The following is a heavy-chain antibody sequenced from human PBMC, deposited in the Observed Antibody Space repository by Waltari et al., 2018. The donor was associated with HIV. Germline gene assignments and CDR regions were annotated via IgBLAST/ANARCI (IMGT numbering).Heavy chain of an antibody. J-gene: IGHJ3*02. CDR2: IYYSGST. V-gene: IGHV4-31*03. Sequence: QVQLQESGPGLVKPSQNLSLTCTVSGGSISSGGYYWSWIRQPPGQGLEWIGYIYYSGSTYYNPSLKSRVTISVDTSKNQFSLKLSSVTAADTAVYYCARAGWVPIYDSSGYYYRDAFDIWGQGTMVTVSS. CDR3: ARAGWVPIYDSSGYYYRDAFDI. CDR1: GGSISSGGYY. D-gene: IGHD3-22*01.